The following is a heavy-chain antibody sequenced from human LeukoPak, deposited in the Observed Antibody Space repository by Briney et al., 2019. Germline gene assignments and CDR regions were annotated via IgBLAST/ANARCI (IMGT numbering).Heavy chain of an antibody. CDR1: GYTFTHYY. J-gene: IGHJ4*02. V-gene: IGHV1-2*02. CDR2: IYPNSGRT. CDR3: ARTGPYYDFWSGYHTPYYFDY. Sequence: ASVKVSCKASGYTFTHYYMHWVRQAPGQGLEWMGLIYPNSGRTNYAQKLQGRVTMTRDTSISTAYMELSRLRSDDTAVYYCARTGPYYDFWSGYHTPYYFDYWGQGTLVTVSS. D-gene: IGHD3-3*01.